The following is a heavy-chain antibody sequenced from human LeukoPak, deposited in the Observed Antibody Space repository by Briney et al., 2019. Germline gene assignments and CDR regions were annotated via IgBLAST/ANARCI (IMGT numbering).Heavy chain of an antibody. V-gene: IGHV4-59*01. CDR2: IYYSGAT. D-gene: IGHD6-13*01. CDR3: ARSYSSSFPFDY. Sequence: PSESLSLTCTVSGGSISSYYWSWIRQPPGKGLEWIGYIYYSGATNYNPSLESRVTVSVDPSKNQFSLQLSSVTAAVTAVYFCARSYSSSFPFDYWGQGTLVTVSS. CDR1: GGSISSYY. J-gene: IGHJ4*02.